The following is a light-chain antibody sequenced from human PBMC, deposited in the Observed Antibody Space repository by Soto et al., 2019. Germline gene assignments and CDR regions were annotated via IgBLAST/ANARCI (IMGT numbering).Light chain of an antibody. CDR2: SAS. J-gene: IGKJ5*01. CDR1: QSVRSN. V-gene: IGKV3-15*01. Sequence: EIVMTQSPATLSVSPGERATLSCRASQSVRSNLAWYQQKAGQDPRLVIYSASTRATGIPPTCSGSGSATEVTLPISSLQPEDCGVYYCQQYNNWPPSTFGQGTRLEIK. CDR3: QQYNNWPPST.